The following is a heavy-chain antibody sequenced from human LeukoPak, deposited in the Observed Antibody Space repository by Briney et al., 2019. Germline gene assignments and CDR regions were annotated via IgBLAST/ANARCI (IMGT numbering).Heavy chain of an antibody. CDR1: GFTFIGYW. J-gene: IGHJ4*02. D-gene: IGHD5-18*01. CDR2: IKQDGSEE. V-gene: IGHV3-7*04. CDR3: AREVAAAVVTHFDF. Sequence: GGSLRLSCAASGFTFIGYWMSWVRQAPGKGLKGVANIKQDGSEEYYVDSVKGRFIISRDNAKKSLYLQMNSLRAEDTAVYYCAREVAAAVVTHFDFWGQGTLVTVSS.